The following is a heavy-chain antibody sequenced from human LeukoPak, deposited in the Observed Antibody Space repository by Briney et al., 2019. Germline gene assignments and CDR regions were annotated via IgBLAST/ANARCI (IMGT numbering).Heavy chain of an antibody. Sequence: GGSLRLSCEGSGFMFGNHGLIWVRQAPGKGLYWLSFSGPSGGTRLYADSVKGRFTISRDNAKNSLYLQMNSLRPEDTAVYYCARPAYTAAYDLWGQGTMVTVSS. V-gene: IGHV3-48*04. CDR1: GFMFGNHG. CDR2: SGPSGGTR. J-gene: IGHJ3*01. D-gene: IGHD3-16*01. CDR3: ARPAYTAAYDL.